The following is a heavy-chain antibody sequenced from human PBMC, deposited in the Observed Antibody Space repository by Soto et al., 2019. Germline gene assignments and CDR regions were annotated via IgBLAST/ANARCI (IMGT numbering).Heavy chain of an antibody. Sequence: GGSLRLSCAASGFTFSSYGMHWVRQAPGKGLEWVAVISYDGSNKYYADSVKGRFTISRDNSKNTLYLQMNSLRAEDTAVYYCAKDPEYYDSSGYALYYYYGMDVWGQGTKVTVSS. D-gene: IGHD3-22*01. V-gene: IGHV3-30*18. CDR1: GFTFSSYG. CDR2: ISYDGSNK. CDR3: AKDPEYYDSSGYALYYYYGMDV. J-gene: IGHJ6*02.